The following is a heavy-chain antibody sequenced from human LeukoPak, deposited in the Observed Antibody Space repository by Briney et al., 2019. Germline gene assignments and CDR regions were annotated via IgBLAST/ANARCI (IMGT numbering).Heavy chain of an antibody. CDR1: GGSISSSSYY. Sequence: SETLSLTCTVSGGSISSSSYYWSWIRQPPGKGLEWIGYIYYSGSTNYNPSLKSRVTISVDTSKNQFSLKLSSVTAADTAVYYCARENWLDWFDPWGQGTLVTVSS. J-gene: IGHJ5*02. D-gene: IGHD6-19*01. CDR2: IYYSGST. CDR3: ARENWLDWFDP. V-gene: IGHV4-61*01.